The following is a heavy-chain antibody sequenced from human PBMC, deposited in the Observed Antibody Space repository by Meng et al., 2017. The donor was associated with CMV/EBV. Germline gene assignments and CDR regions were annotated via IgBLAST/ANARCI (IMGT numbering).Heavy chain of an antibody. CDR1: GGSISSYY. Sequence: CTVSGGSISSYYWSWIRQPPGKGLGWFGYIYYSGSTNYTPTLNSRVTISVDTSKNQFSLKLSSVTAADTAMYYCARGFSGTPYYFDYWGQGTLVTVSS. CDR2: IYYSGST. J-gene: IGHJ4*02. CDR3: ARGFSGTPYYFDY. D-gene: IGHD1-1*01. V-gene: IGHV4-59*01.